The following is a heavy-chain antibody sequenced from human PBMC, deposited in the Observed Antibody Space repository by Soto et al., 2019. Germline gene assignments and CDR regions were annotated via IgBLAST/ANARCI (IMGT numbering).Heavy chain of an antibody. V-gene: IGHV3-33*01. Sequence: GGSLRLSCAASGFTFSSYGMHWVRQAPGKGLEWVAVIWYDGSNKYYADSVKGRFTISRDNSKNTLYLQMNSLRAEDTAVYYCARDKNWYYDSSGYYSDFDYWGQGTLVTVSS. CDR2: IWYDGSNK. J-gene: IGHJ4*02. CDR3: ARDKNWYYDSSGYYSDFDY. D-gene: IGHD3-22*01. CDR1: GFTFSSYG.